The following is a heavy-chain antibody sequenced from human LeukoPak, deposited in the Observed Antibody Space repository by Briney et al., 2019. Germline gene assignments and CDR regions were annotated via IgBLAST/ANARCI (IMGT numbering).Heavy chain of an antibody. V-gene: IGHV2-5*02. CDR3: AHSLYYYGSGSYYNWYYFDY. CDR2: IYWDDDK. J-gene: IGHJ4*02. D-gene: IGHD3-10*01. Sequence: SGPTLVKPPQPLTLTCTFSGFSLSTSGVGVGWIRQTPGKALEWLALIYWDDDKRYSPSLKSRLTITKDTSKNQVVLTMTNMDPVDTATYYCAHSLYYYGSGSYYNWYYFDYWGQGTLVTVSS. CDR1: GFSLSTSGVG.